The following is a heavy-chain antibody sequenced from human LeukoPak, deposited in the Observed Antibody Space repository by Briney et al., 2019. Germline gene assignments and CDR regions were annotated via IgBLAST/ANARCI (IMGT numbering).Heavy chain of an antibody. CDR3: ARDQLRFLEWLFPNYYYYGMDV. Sequence: PGGSLRLSCAASGFTFSDYYMSWICQAPGKGLEWVSYISSSGSTKYYADSVKGRFTISRDNAKNSLYLQMNSLRAEDTAVYYCARDQLRFLEWLFPNYYYYGMDVWGQGTTVTVSS. CDR1: GFTFSDYY. CDR2: ISSSGSTK. D-gene: IGHD3-3*01. V-gene: IGHV3-11*01. J-gene: IGHJ6*02.